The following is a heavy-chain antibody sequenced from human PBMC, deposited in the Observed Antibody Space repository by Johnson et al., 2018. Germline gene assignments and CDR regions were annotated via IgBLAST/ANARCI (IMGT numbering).Heavy chain of an antibody. J-gene: IGHJ4*02. D-gene: IGHD7-27*01. CDR3: ARDSPGSGALTGTHFGLDY. CDR2: ISYDGTSK. Sequence: VQLVESGGGVVQPGRSLRLSCAASGFTFKSYAINWVRQAPGKGLEWVALISYDGTSKYYADSVKGRFTISRDKSKNKLYLQLNSLRADDTALYYCARDSPGSGALTGTHFGLDYWGQGTLVTVS. V-gene: IGHV3-30*03. CDR1: GFTFKSYA.